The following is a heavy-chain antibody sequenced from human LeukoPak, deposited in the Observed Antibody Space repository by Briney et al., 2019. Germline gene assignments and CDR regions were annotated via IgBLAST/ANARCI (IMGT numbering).Heavy chain of an antibody. CDR3: ARRVSNYVASRYYYYMDV. Sequence: PGGSLRLSCAASGFTFSSYWMSWVRQAPGKGLEWVANIRQDGSEKYYVDSVKGRFTISRDYAKNSLYLQMNSLRAEDTAVYYCARRVSNYVASRYYYYMDVWGKGTTVTVSS. J-gene: IGHJ6*03. CDR2: IRQDGSEK. CDR1: GFTFSSYW. V-gene: IGHV3-7*01. D-gene: IGHD4-11*01.